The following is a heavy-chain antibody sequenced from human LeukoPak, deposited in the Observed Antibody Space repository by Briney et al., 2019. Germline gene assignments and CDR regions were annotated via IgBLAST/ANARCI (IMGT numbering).Heavy chain of an antibody. V-gene: IGHV5-51*01. CDR3: ARHDLTGSYFDF. Sequence: GESLKISCKGSGYSFTDYWIGWVRQMPGKGLEWMVIIYPTDSDTRCRPSFQGQVTMSVDRSTNTAYLQWSSLKASDTAMYYCARHDLTGSYFDFWGQGTLVTVSS. J-gene: IGHJ4*02. CDR2: IYPTDSDT. CDR1: GYSFTDYW. D-gene: IGHD7-27*01.